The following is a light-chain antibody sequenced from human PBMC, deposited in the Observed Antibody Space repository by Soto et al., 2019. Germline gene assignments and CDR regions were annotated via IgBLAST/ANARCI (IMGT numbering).Light chain of an antibody. CDR2: DVT. V-gene: IGLV2-14*03. Sequence: QSVLTQPASVSGSPGQSITISCAGTSRDIGDNSYVSWYQQYPGTAPKLIIYDVTNRPSGVSDRFSGSRSGNTASLTISGLQTEDEADYYCTSWALRTNPEVFGSGTKVTVL. CDR3: TSWALRTNPEV. CDR1: SRDIGDNSY. J-gene: IGLJ1*01.